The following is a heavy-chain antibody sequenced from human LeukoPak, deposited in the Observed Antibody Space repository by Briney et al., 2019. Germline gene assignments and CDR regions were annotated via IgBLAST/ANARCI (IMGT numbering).Heavy chain of an antibody. CDR3: ARVQGYYDSSGYYFSY. D-gene: IGHD3-22*01. J-gene: IGHJ4*02. V-gene: IGHV1-2*04. Sequence: ASVKVSCKASGYTFTGYYMHWVRQAPGQGLEWMGWANPNSGGTNYAQKFQGWVTMTRDTSISTAYMELSRLRSDDTAVYYCARVQGYYDSSGYYFSYWGQGTLVTVSS. CDR2: ANPNSGGT. CDR1: GYTFTGYY.